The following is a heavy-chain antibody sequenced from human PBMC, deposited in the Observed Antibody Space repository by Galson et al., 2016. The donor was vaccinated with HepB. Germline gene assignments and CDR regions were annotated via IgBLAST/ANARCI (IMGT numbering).Heavy chain of an antibody. D-gene: IGHD6-25*01. CDR1: GFTLSSTGVG. J-gene: IGHJ4*02. V-gene: IGHV2-5*02. CDR2: ILWDGDK. CDR3: ARSVVPAGVPFDY. Sequence: PALVKPTQTLMLTCTFSGFTLSSTGVGVGWIRQPPGKALEWLALILWDGDKRYNPSLKGRLTLTRDPSRSHVVLTMTNMGPVDTATYYCARSVVPAGVPFDYWGQGTLVTVSS.